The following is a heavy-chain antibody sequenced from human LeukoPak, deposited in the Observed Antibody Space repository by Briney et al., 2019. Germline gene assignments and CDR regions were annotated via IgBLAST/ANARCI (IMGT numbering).Heavy chain of an antibody. CDR3: TRCGILLSPVPEADFDY. Sequence: GGSLRLSCTASGFTFGDYAMSWVRQAPGKGLEWVGFIRSKAYGGTTEYAASVKGRFTISRDDSKSIAYLQVNSLKTEDTAVYYCTRCGILLSPVPEADFDYWGQGTLVTVSS. J-gene: IGHJ4*02. V-gene: IGHV3-49*04. D-gene: IGHD3-10*01. CDR2: IRSKAYGGTT. CDR1: GFTFGDYA.